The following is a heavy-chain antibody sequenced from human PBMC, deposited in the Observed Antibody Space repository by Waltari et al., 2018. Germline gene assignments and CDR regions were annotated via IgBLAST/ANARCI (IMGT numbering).Heavy chain of an antibody. V-gene: IGHV3-74*01. CDR1: GFRFGDYW. Sequence: EVHLAESGGGVVQPGGSLRLPCAGSGFRFGDYWMPWVRQAQGKGREWVSRINVDGGYISYGDSVKGRFTISRDNAKNTVFLQLNSLRAEDTAVYYCARKAGSGYPYGPFYYDNWGQGTLVTVSS. CDR2: INVDGGYI. D-gene: IGHD5-18*01. J-gene: IGHJ4*02. CDR3: ARKAGSGYPYGPFYYDN.